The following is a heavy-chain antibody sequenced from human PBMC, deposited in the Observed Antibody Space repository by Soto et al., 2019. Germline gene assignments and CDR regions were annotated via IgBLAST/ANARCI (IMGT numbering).Heavy chain of an antibody. D-gene: IGHD3-10*01. CDR1: GFTFSDYY. V-gene: IGHV3-11*01. CDR2: ISSTGNTM. Sequence: PGGSLRLSCAASGFTFSDYYMSWIRQAPGRGLEWLSLISSTGNTMYYADSVKGRFTISRDNAKNSLYLQVNSLRAEDTAVYYCARRYLDYYFYGMDVWGQGTTVTVSS. J-gene: IGHJ6*02. CDR3: ARRYLDYYFYGMDV.